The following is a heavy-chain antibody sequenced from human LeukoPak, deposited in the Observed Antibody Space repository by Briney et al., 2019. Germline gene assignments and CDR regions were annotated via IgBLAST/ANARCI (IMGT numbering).Heavy chain of an antibody. Sequence: SETLSLTCTVSGGSISSYYWSWLRQPPGKGLEWIGYIYYSGSSNYNPSLKSRVTISVDTSKNQFSLKLSSVTPADTAVYDCARSFWSYYYMDVWGKETTVTVSS. CDR3: ARSFWSYYYMDV. V-gene: IGHV4-59*01. CDR1: GGSISSYY. CDR2: IYYSGSS. J-gene: IGHJ6*03. D-gene: IGHD2-8*02.